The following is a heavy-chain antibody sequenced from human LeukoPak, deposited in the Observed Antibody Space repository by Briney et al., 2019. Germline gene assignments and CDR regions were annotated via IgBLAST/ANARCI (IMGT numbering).Heavy chain of an antibody. Sequence: GGSLRLSCAASGFTFSSYGMSWVRQAPGKGLEWVSAISGSGGSTYYADSVKGRFTISRDNSKNTLYLQMNSLRAEDTAVYYCAKDHFVRGVIGYWGQGTLVTVFS. V-gene: IGHV3-23*01. CDR1: GFTFSSYG. CDR3: AKDHFVRGVIGY. CDR2: ISGSGGST. D-gene: IGHD3-10*02. J-gene: IGHJ4*02.